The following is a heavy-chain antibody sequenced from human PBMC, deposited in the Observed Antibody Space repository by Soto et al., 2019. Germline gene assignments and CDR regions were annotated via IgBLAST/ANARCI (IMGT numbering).Heavy chain of an antibody. Sequence: PSETLSLTCSVSGASFRSYYWTWIRQPPGKGLEWIGYVYTSDYTRYSSSLKSRVTISVNTSTKQFYLRLNSVALADTAVYYCSSSAGHTRGVFYYGGMDVLGQGATVNVS. J-gene: IGHJ6*02. CDR3: SSSAGHTRGVFYYGGMDV. V-gene: IGHV4-4*08. D-gene: IGHD4-17*01. CDR1: GASFRSYY. CDR2: VYTSDYT.